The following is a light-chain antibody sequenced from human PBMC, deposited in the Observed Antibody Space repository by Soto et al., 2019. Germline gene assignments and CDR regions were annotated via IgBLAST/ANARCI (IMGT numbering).Light chain of an antibody. CDR2: AAS. Sequence: DLLMTQSPSSLSAAVGDRVTITCRASQSVGTYLHWYQQKVGRAPKLLIYAASNLQSGVPSRFSGSGSGTDFTLTMSSLQPEDVATYYCQQGYSPPWTFGQGTKVEI. CDR3: QQGYSPPWT. CDR1: QSVGTY. V-gene: IGKV1-39*01. J-gene: IGKJ1*01.